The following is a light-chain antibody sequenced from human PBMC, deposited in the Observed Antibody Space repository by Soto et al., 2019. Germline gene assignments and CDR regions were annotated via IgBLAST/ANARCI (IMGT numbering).Light chain of an antibody. V-gene: IGLV1-47*01. CDR1: SSNIGSNY. CDR3: AAWDDSLSGSVYV. Sequence: QSLLTQPPSASGTPGQRVTISCSGSSSNIGSNYVYWYQQLPGTAPKLLIYRNNQRPSGVPDRFSGSKSGTSASLAISGLRSEDEADYYCAAWDDSLSGSVYVFGTGTKDTVL. J-gene: IGLJ1*01. CDR2: RNN.